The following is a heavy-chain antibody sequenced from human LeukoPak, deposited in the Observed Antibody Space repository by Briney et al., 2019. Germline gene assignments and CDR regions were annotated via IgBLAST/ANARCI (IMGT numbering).Heavy chain of an antibody. CDR1: GFTFSSSS. J-gene: IGHJ4*02. V-gene: IGHV3-48*04. Sequence: GGSLRLSCAASGFTFSSSSMNWVRQAPGKGLEWVSYISSSSSTIYYADSVRGRFTISRDNAKNSLYLQMNSLRAEDTAVYYCAREDSGLTTDWGQGTLVTVSS. D-gene: IGHD1-14*01. CDR2: ISSSSSTI. CDR3: AREDSGLTTD.